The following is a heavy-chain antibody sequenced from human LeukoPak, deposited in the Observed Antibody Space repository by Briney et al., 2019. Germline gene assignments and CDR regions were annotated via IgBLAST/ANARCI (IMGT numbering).Heavy chain of an antibody. V-gene: IGHV3-30*03. J-gene: IGHJ4*02. Sequence: GGSLRLSCVASGFTFSSYAMSWVRQAPGKGLEWVAVISYDGSNKYYADSVKGRFTISRDNSKNTLYLQMNSLRAEDTAVYYCATGYSSSWLDYWGQGTLVTVSS. CDR3: ATGYSSSWLDY. CDR2: ISYDGSNK. D-gene: IGHD6-13*01. CDR1: GFTFSSYA.